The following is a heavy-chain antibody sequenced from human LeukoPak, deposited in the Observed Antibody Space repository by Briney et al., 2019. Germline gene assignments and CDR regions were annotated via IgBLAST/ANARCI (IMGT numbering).Heavy chain of an antibody. CDR1: GGSISSYY. D-gene: IGHD5-18*01. CDR3: ARGDSYGSPWFNY. J-gene: IGHJ4*02. V-gene: IGHV4-59*01. CDR2: IYYSGST. Sequence: PSETLSLTCTVSGGSISSYYWSWIRQPPGKGLEWIGYIYYSGSTNYNPSLKSRVTISVDTSKNQFSLKLSSVTAADTAVYYCARGDSYGSPWFNYWGQGTLVTVSS.